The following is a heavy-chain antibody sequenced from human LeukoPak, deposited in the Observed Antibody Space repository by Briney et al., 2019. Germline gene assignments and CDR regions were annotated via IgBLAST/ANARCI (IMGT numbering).Heavy chain of an antibody. J-gene: IGHJ4*02. CDR1: GYTFTSYD. V-gene: IGHV1-8*01. D-gene: IGHD3-9*01. CDR3: ARMIYYDILTGYSNYFDY. CDR2: MNPNSGNT. Sequence: ASVKVSCKASGYTFTSYDINWVRQATGQGLEWMGWMNPNSGNTGYAQKFQGRVTMTRNTSISTAYMELSSLRSEDTAVYYCARMIYYDILTGYSNYFDYWGQGTLVTVSS.